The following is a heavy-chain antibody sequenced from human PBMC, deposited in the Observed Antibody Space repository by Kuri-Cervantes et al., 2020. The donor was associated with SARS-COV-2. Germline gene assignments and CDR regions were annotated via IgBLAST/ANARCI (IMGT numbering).Heavy chain of an antibody. V-gene: IGHV3-9*01. D-gene: IGHD5-12*01. CDR3: TREWDSGYDDAHNAMDV. CDR1: GFAFDDYA. J-gene: IGHJ6*02. CDR2: ISWNSGSQ. Sequence: SLKISCAASGFAFDDYAMHWVRQAPGKGLEWVSGISWNSGSQGYADSVKGRFTISRDNAKNTLSLQMNSLRAEDTAIYYCTREWDSGYDDAHNAMDVWGQGTTVTVSS.